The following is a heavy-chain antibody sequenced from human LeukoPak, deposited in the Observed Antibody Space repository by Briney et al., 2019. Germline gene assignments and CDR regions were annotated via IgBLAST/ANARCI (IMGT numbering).Heavy chain of an antibody. Sequence: PSETLSLTCTVSGGSISSGGYYWSWIRQLPGKGLEWIGYIYYSGSTYYNPSLKSRVTISVDTSKNQFSLKLSSVTAADTAVYYCASLPLDSSWSYQLIDYWGQGTLVTVSS. CDR2: IYYSGST. D-gene: IGHD6-13*01. CDR1: GGSISSGGYY. J-gene: IGHJ4*02. V-gene: IGHV4-31*03. CDR3: ASLPLDSSWSYQLIDY.